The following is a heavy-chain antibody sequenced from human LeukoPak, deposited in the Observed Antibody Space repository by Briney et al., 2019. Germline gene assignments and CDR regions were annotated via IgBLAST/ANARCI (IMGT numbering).Heavy chain of an antibody. J-gene: IGHJ5*02. CDR1: GFTFSSYS. CDR2: ISSASNTI. D-gene: IGHD3-10*01. Sequence: GGSLRLSCAASGFTFSSYSMNWVRQAPGKGLEWVSYISSASNTIYYANSVKGRFTISRDNAKNSLYLQMNSLRAEDTAMYYCARDGWFGDYNWFDPWGQGTLVTVSS. CDR3: ARDGWFGDYNWFDP. V-gene: IGHV3-48*01.